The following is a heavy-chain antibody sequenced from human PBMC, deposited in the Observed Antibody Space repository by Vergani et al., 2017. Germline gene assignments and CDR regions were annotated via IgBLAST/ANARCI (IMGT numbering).Heavy chain of an antibody. V-gene: IGHV1-18*01. Sequence: QVKLVQSGAEVKKPGASVKVSCKASGYTFTSYGISWVRQAPGQGLEWMGWISAYNGNTNYAQKLQGRVTMTTDTSTSTAYTELRSLRSDDTAVYYCARAPPYDSSGYYTFDYWGQGTLVTVSS. J-gene: IGHJ4*02. D-gene: IGHD3-22*01. CDR3: ARAPPYDSSGYYTFDY. CDR1: GYTFTSYG. CDR2: ISAYNGNT.